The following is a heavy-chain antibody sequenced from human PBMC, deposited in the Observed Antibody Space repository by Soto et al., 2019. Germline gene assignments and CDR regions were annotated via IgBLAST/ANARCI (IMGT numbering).Heavy chain of an antibody. CDR3: ARGGYYDNSWGKLSHYGFDV. V-gene: IGHV1-18*01. J-gene: IGHJ6*02. CDR2: ISPYNDYT. Sequence: QVQLAQSANEVKKPGASVRVSCKAAGYTFIRYGIAWVRQAPGQGLEWMGWISPYNDYTVYAQKFQGRVSMTADTSTRTVYMNLRGLKSDDTAVYYCARGGYYDNSWGKLSHYGFDVWGHGTSVSVSS. D-gene: IGHD3-16*01. CDR1: GYTFIRYG.